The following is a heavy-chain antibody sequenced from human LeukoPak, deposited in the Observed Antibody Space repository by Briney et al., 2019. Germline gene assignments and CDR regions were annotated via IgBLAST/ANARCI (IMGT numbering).Heavy chain of an antibody. D-gene: IGHD2/OR15-2a*01. CDR1: GFTFSSYW. V-gene: IGHV3-53*01. CDR3: ARNRPYDY. J-gene: IGHJ4*02. CDR2: IYSGGST. Sequence: GGSLRLSCAASGFTFSSYWMSWVRQAPGKGLEWVSVIYSGGSTYYADSVRGRFTISRDNSNNTLYLQMNSLRSEDTAVYYCARNRPYDYWGQGTLVTVSS.